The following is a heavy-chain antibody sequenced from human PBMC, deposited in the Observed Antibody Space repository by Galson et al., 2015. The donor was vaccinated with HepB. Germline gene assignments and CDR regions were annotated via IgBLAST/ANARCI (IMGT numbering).Heavy chain of an antibody. CDR2: ISHDGGSK. Sequence: SLRLSCAASGFTFSTYAMHWVRQAPGKGLEWVAVISHDGGSKYYADSVKGRFTSSRDNSKNMLYLQMNSLGAEDTAVYYCARDAMGRGSGSYSAFDYWGQGTLVTVSS. J-gene: IGHJ4*02. CDR1: GFTFSTYA. CDR3: ARDAMGRGSGSYSAFDY. D-gene: IGHD1-26*01. V-gene: IGHV3-30*03.